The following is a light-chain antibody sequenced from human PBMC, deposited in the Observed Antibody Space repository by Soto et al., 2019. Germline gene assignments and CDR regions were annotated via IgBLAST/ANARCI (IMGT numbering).Light chain of an antibody. V-gene: IGKV3-15*01. CDR2: YAS. CDR3: QQYNNWPPIT. J-gene: IGKJ5*01. Sequence: EIMMTQSPATLSVSPGERATLSCRASQSVSNNLAWYQQKPGQAPRLLIYYASTRATGIPARFSGSGSRTEFTLTISSLQSEDFALYYCQQYNNWPPITFGHGTRLEIK. CDR1: QSVSNN.